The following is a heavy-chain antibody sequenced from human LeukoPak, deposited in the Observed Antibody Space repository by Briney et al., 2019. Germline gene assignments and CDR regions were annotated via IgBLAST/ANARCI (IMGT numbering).Heavy chain of an antibody. V-gene: IGHV3-33*01. Sequence: GGSLRLSCAASGFTFSSYGMHWVRQAPGKGLEWVAVIWYDGSNKYYADSVKGRFTISRDNSKNTLYLQMNSLRAEDTAVYYCARGVLGYCSGGSCWSGFDYWGQGTLVTVSS. J-gene: IGHJ4*02. CDR3: ARGVLGYCSGGSCWSGFDY. CDR1: GFTFSSYG. CDR2: IWYDGSNK. D-gene: IGHD2-15*01.